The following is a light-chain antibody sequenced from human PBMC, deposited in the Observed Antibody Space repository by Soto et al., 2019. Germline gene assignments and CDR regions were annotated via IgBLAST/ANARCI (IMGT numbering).Light chain of an antibody. Sequence: DIQMTQSPSTLSASVGDRVTITCRASQSISSWLAWYQQKPGRAPKLLIYKASSLESGVPSRFSGSGSGTEFTPTISSLQPDDFATYYCQQYNSYSWTFGQGTKGDIK. CDR2: KAS. CDR1: QSISSW. V-gene: IGKV1-5*03. CDR3: QQYNSYSWT. J-gene: IGKJ1*01.